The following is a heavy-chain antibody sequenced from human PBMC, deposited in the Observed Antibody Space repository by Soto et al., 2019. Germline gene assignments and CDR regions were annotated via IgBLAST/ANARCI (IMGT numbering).Heavy chain of an antibody. CDR3: ARAGTLLIFMYAVKAFDI. D-gene: IGHD2-8*01. V-gene: IGHV1-46*03. Sequence: ASVKVSCKASGYTFTSYYMHWVRQAPGQGLEWMGIINPSGGSTSYAQKFQGRVTMTRDTSTSTVYMELSSLRSEDTAVYYCARAGTLLIFMYAVKAFDIWGQGTMGTVSS. CDR1: GYTFTSYY. CDR2: INPSGGST. J-gene: IGHJ3*02.